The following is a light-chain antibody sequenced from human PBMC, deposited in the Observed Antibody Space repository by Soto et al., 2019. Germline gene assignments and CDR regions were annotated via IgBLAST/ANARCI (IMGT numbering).Light chain of an antibody. CDR2: GAS. CDR3: QHYVTSSIT. Sequence: EIVLTQSPGTPSLSPGERATLSCRASQSVSSYLAWYQQKPGQAPRLLMYGASSRATGTPDRISGGGSGTDFTLTISRLEPEDFAVYYCQHYVTSSITFGQGTRLEIK. CDR1: QSVSSY. V-gene: IGKV3-20*01. J-gene: IGKJ5*01.